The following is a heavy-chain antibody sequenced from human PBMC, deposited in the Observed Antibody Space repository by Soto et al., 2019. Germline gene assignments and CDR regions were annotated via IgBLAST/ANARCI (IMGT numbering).Heavy chain of an antibody. J-gene: IGHJ6*02. CDR3: AMGPDEGVEGPYDYYSMDV. D-gene: IGHD3-16*01. CDR1: GYTFTYRY. CDR2: ITPFNGNT. Sequence: QMQLVQSGAEVKKTGSSVKVSCKASGYTFTYRYLHWVRQAPGQALEWMGWITPFNGNTNYAQKCKDRVTITRDRSRSTAYMGLSSVRSEDTAMYCCAMGPDEGVEGPYDYYSMDVWGQGTTVTGSS. V-gene: IGHV1-45*02.